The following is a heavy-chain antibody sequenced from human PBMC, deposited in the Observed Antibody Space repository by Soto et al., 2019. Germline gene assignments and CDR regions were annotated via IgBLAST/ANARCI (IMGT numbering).Heavy chain of an antibody. CDR1: GGSFSGYY. Sequence: PSETLSLTCAVYGGSFSGYYWSWIRQPPGKGLEWIGEINHSGSTNYNPSLKSRVTISVDTSKNQFSLKLSSVTAADTAVYYCASQSAISLGAFDIWGQGTMVTV. V-gene: IGHV4-34*01. J-gene: IGHJ3*02. CDR3: ASQSAISLGAFDI. CDR2: INHSGST. D-gene: IGHD2-21*01.